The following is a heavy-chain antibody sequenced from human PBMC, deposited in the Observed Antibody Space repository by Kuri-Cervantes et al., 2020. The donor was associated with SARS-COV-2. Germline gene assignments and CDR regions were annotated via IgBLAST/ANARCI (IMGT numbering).Heavy chain of an antibody. Sequence: SPIPCRASSEFSFSMYLMSWVRQAPGKGMEWVANIKKDGSEKYYVDSVKGRFTISRDNAKNSLYLQMNSLRAEDTAVYYCAREQWLELDAFDIWGQGTMVTVSS. CDR3: AREQWLELDAFDI. CDR1: EFSFSMYL. V-gene: IGHV3-7*01. CDR2: IKKDGSEK. D-gene: IGHD6-19*01. J-gene: IGHJ3*02.